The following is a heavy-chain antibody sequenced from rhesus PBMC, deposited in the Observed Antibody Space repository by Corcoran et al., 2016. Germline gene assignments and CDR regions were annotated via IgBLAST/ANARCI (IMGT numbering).Heavy chain of an antibody. V-gene: IGHV4-57*02. D-gene: IGHD3-16*01. CDR1: GDSISNSNG. CDR3: ARGVYSGSYYLDV. J-gene: IGHJ5-2*02. Sequence: QLQLQESGPGLVKPSETLSLTCAVSGDSISNSNGGSWIRQPPGKGLAWIGRISGSGGSTSYNPSLKSRVTISTDTSKNQFSLKLSSVTAADTAVYYCARGVYSGSYYLDVWGRGVLVTVSS. CDR2: ISGSGGST.